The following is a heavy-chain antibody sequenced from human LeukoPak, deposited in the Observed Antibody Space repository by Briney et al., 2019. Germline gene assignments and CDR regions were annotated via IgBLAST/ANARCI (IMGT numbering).Heavy chain of an antibody. CDR1: GGSFSGYY. Sequence: SETLSLTCAVYGGSFSGYYWSWIRQPPGKGLEWIGEINHSGSTNYNPSLKSRVTISVDKSKNQFSLKLSSVTAADTAVYYCARDQFHSGYDHDAFDTWGQGTMVTVSS. CDR3: ARDQFHSGYDHDAFDT. V-gene: IGHV4-34*01. J-gene: IGHJ3*02. D-gene: IGHD5-12*01. CDR2: INHSGST.